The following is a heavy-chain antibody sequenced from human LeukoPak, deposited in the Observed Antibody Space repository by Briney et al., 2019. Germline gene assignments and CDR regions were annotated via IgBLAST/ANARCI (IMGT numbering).Heavy chain of an antibody. J-gene: IGHJ4*02. Sequence: SQTLSLTCTVSGGSISSGDYYWSWIRQPPGKGLEWIGYIYYSGSTYYNPSLKSRVTISVDTSKNQFSLKLSSVTAADTAVYYCARTIVGANYYFDYWGQGTLVTVSS. D-gene: IGHD1-26*01. CDR2: IYYSGST. CDR1: GGSISSGDYY. V-gene: IGHV4-30-4*01. CDR3: ARTIVGANYYFDY.